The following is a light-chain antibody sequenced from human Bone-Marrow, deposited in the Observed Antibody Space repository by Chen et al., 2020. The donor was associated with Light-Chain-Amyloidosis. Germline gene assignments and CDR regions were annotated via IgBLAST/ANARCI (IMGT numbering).Light chain of an antibody. CDR3: QHYDDVPFT. J-gene: IGKJ3*01. CDR2: DAS. Sequence: DIQMTQSPSSLSASVGDRVTITCQASQDIRSYLIWYQQKPGKAPKLLIYDASNLETGVPSRFSGSGSGSDFTFTISSLQPEYIATYYYQHYDDVPFTFGPGTKVEIK. CDR1: QDIRSY. V-gene: IGKV1-33*01.